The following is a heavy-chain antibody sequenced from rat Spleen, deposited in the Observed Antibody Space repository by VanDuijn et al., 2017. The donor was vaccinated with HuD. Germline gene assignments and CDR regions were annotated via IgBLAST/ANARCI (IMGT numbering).Heavy chain of an antibody. V-gene: IGHV5S13*01. J-gene: IGHJ2*01. Sequence: EVQLVESGGGFVQPGRSLKFSCAASGFTFSNYGMAWVRQTPTKGLEWVASISTGGSNTYYRDSVKGRFTISRANAKSTLNLQMDSLRSEDTATYYWARRHYGYTDYFDYWGQGVMVTVSS. CDR2: ISTGGSNT. CDR3: ARRHYGYTDYFDY. D-gene: IGHD1-9*01. CDR1: GFTFSNYG.